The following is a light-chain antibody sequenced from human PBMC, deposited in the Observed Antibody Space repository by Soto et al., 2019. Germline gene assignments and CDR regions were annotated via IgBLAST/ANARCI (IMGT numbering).Light chain of an antibody. J-gene: IGKJ4*01. CDR3: QQYGSSPLT. V-gene: IGKV3-20*01. CDR1: QRVTSNY. Sequence: PGDRATLSCRASQRVTSNYLAWYQQKPGQAPRLLIYGASSRAADIPDRFSGSGSGTDFTLTISRLEPEDFAVYYCQQYGSSPLTFGGGTKVEIK. CDR2: GAS.